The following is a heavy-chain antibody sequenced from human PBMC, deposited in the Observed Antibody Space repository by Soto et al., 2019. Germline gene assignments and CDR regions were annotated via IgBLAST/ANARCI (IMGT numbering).Heavy chain of an antibody. Sequence: GSLRLSCAASGFTFSDYYMSWIRQAPGKGLEWVSYISSSGSTIYYADSVKGRFTISRDNAKNSLYLQMNSLRAEDTAVYYCARDQTYYDILTGYSPYYFDYWGQGTLVTVSS. CDR3: ARDQTYYDILTGYSPYYFDY. CDR1: GFTFSDYY. J-gene: IGHJ4*02. V-gene: IGHV3-11*01. D-gene: IGHD3-9*01. CDR2: ISSSGSTI.